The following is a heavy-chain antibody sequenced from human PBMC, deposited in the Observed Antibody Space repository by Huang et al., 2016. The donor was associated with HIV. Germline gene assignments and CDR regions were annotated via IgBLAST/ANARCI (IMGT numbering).Heavy chain of an antibody. V-gene: IGHV4-34*02. D-gene: IGHD3-3*01. Sequence: QMQLQQRGAGLLKPSETLSLTCGVSGGSFTGNYLTWIRQAPGKGLEWIGEVNDSGATNHNPSLNGRVTRARDKSNRELSLNLRSVTAADTAVYYCARQWTILEWLLGLDVWGQGTTVIVSS. CDR1: GGSFTGNY. CDR2: VNDSGAT. J-gene: IGHJ6*02. CDR3: ARQWTILEWLLGLDV.